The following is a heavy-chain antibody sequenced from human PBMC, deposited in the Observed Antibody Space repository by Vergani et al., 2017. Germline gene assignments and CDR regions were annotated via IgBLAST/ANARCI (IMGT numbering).Heavy chain of an antibody. D-gene: IGHD5-24*01. CDR1: GGSFSGYS. Sequence: QVQLQLWGAGLLKPSETLSLTCSVYGGSFSGYSWSWIRQPPGKGLEWIGEINHSGSTNYNPSLKSRVTISVDTSKNQFSLKLSSVTAADTAVYYCARGGDGYHRDAFDIWGQGTMVTVSS. J-gene: IGHJ3*02. CDR2: INHSGST. CDR3: ARGGDGYHRDAFDI. V-gene: IGHV4-34*01.